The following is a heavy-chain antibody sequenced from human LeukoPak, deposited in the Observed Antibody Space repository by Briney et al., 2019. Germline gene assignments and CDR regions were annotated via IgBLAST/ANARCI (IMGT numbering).Heavy chain of an antibody. CDR1: GYSFTSYW. Sequence: GESLKISCQVSGYSFTSYWIGWVRQMPGKGLEWMGIIYPGDSDTRYSPSFQGQVTISADKSISTAYLQWSSLKVSDTAMYYCARHRGENWFDPWGQGTLVTVSS. CDR2: IYPGDSDT. D-gene: IGHD5-12*01. J-gene: IGHJ5*02. V-gene: IGHV5-51*01. CDR3: ARHRGENWFDP.